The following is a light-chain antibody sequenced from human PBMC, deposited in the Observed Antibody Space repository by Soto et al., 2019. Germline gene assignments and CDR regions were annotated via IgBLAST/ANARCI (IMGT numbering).Light chain of an antibody. J-gene: IGLJ2*01. CDR3: QVWDTTNPVI. CDR2: DDG. V-gene: IGLV3-21*02. CDR1: NIEIKS. Sequence: SCELTQPPSVSVAPGQTARITCGRNNIEIKSVHWYQQKPGQAPVLVVYDDGDRTTGIPERFSGSKSGNTATLTTSRVEAGDEADYYCQVWDTTNPVIFGGGTQLTV.